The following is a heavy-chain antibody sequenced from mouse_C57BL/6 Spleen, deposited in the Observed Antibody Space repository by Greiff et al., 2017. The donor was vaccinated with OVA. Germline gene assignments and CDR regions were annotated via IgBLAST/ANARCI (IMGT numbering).Heavy chain of an antibody. J-gene: IGHJ1*03. Sequence: QVQLQQSGAELVRPGTSVKVSCKASGYAFTNYLIEWVKQRPGPGLEWIGVINPGSGGTHYNEKFKGKATLTADKSSSTAYMQRSSLTSEDSAVYFCARNYYGSPWYVDVWGTGTTVTVSS. CDR2: INPGSGGT. D-gene: IGHD1-1*01. CDR3: ARNYYGSPWYVDV. CDR1: GYAFTNYL. V-gene: IGHV1-54*01.